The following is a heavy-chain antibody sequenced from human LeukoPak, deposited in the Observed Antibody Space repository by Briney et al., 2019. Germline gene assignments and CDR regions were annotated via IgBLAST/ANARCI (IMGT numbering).Heavy chain of an antibody. CDR3: ARGIGAADF. CDR1: GGSIGSHW. Sequence: SETLSLTCAVSGGSIGSHWWSWVRQPPRKGLQWIGEIYQSGSSIYNPSLRSRVTMSVDKSKDQLSLKLSSVTAADTAVYYCARGIGAADFWGQGILVTVSS. V-gene: IGHV4-4*02. CDR2: IYQSGSS. J-gene: IGHJ4*02. D-gene: IGHD3-16*01.